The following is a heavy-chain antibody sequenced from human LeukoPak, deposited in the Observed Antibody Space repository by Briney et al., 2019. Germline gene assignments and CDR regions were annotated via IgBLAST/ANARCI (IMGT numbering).Heavy chain of an antibody. CDR2: INSDGSST. J-gene: IGHJ4*02. Sequence: AGGSLRLSCAASGFTFSSHWMHWVRQAPGKGLVWVSSINSDGSSTSYADSVKGRFTISRDNAKNTLYLQMNTLRAEDTAVYYCASLDYWGQGTPVTVSS. V-gene: IGHV3-74*01. CDR1: GFTFSSHW. CDR3: ASLDY.